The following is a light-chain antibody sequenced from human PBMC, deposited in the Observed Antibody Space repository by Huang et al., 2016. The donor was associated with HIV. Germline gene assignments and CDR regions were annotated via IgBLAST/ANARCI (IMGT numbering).Light chain of an antibody. CDR3: QQYVNLPRT. V-gene: IGKV1-33*01. CDR1: QDISNY. Sequence: DIQMTQSPSSLSASVGDRVIITCQASQDISNYLNWYQQKTGKAPKLLIYDASNLETGVPSRFSGSGSGTDFTFTISSLQPEDIATYYCQQYVNLPRTFGQGTKLEIK. J-gene: IGKJ2*01. CDR2: DAS.